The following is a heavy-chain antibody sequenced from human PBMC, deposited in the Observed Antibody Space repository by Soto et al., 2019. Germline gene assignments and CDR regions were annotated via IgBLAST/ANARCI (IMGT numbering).Heavy chain of an antibody. V-gene: IGHV3-74*01. CDR3: ARDQGYCSGGSCYVAGY. CDR2: INSDGSST. J-gene: IGHJ4*02. Sequence: EVQLVESGGGLVQPGGSLRLSCAASGFTFSSYWMHWVRQVPGKGLVWVSRINSDGSSTGYADSVMGRFTISRDSAKNXLYLDMNSVRAEDTAVYYCARDQGYCSGGSCYVAGYWGQGTLVTVSS. D-gene: IGHD2-15*01. CDR1: GFTFSSYW.